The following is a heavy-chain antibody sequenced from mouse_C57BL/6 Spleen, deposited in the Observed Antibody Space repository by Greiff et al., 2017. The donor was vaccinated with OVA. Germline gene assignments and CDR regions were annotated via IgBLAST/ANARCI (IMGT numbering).Heavy chain of an antibody. CDR2: IDPSDSYT. CDR3: ARYYDYDDRDAMDY. D-gene: IGHD2-4*01. CDR1: GYTFTSYW. V-gene: IGHV1-59*01. Sequence: QVQLQQPGAELVRPGTSVKLTCKASGYTFTSYWMHWVKQRPGQGLEWIGVIDPSDSYTNYNQKFKGKATLTVDTSSSTAYMQLSSLTSEDSAVYYCARYYDYDDRDAMDYWGQGTSVTVSS. J-gene: IGHJ4*01.